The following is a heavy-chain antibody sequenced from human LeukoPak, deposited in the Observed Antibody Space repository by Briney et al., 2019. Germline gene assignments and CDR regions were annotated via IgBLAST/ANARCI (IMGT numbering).Heavy chain of an antibody. Sequence: SETLSLTCAVYGGSFSGYYWSWIRQPPGKGLEWIGEINHGGSTNYNPSLKSRVTISVDTSKNQFSLKLSSVTAADTAVYYCAGGFAAVAGYNWFDPWGQGTLVTASS. CDR1: GGSFSGYY. V-gene: IGHV4-34*01. CDR3: AGGFAAVAGYNWFDP. J-gene: IGHJ5*02. D-gene: IGHD6-19*01. CDR2: INHGGST.